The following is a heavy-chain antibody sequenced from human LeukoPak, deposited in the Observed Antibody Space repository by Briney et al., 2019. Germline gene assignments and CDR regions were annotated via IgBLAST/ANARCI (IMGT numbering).Heavy chain of an antibody. D-gene: IGHD3-22*01. CDR3: ARNYDSSGYFSFDY. CDR2: IYYSGST. CDR1: GGSINNFY. V-gene: IGHV4-59*08. J-gene: IGHJ4*02. Sequence: SETLSLTCTVSGGSINNFYWSWIRQPPGGGLEWIGYIYYSGSTNYNPSPKSRVTISVDTSKNQFSLTLSSVTAADTAVYYCARNYDSSGYFSFDYWGQGTLVTVSS.